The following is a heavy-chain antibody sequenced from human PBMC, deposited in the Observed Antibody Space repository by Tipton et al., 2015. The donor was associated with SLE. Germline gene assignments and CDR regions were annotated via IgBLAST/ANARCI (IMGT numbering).Heavy chain of an antibody. CDR2: ISGSGDNT. CDR1: GFTFSSYA. Sequence: SLRLSCAASGFTFSSYAMSWVRQAPGKGLEWVSTISGSGDNTYYADSVKGRFTISRDNSKNTLYLQMNSLRAEDTAVYYCAKGSDYYDSSGYFDCWGQGTLVTVSS. CDR3: AKGSDYYDSSGYFDC. D-gene: IGHD3-22*01. J-gene: IGHJ4*02. V-gene: IGHV3-23*01.